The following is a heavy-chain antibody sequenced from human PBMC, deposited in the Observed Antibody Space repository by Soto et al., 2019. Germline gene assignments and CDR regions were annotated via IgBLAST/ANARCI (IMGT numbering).Heavy chain of an antibody. V-gene: IGHV2-5*02. CDR3: AHRVLRTVFGLVTTTAIYFDF. Sequence: QITWNESGPTVVRPTETLTLTCRFSGFSLTTSGVGVGWVRQSPGKAPEWLALIYWDDDKRYSESLKSRLTITKDTSKNPVVLTVANLDPTDTATYYCAHRVLRTVFGLVTTTAIYFDFWGQGTPVAVSS. J-gene: IGHJ4*02. CDR1: GFSLTTSGVG. D-gene: IGHD3-3*01. CDR2: IYWDDDK.